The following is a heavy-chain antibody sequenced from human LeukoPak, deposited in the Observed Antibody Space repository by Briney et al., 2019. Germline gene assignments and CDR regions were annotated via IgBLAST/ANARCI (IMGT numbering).Heavy chain of an antibody. CDR1: GYTFTSYY. J-gene: IGHJ3*02. CDR2: INPSGGST. V-gene: IGHV1-46*01. Sequence: ASVKVSCKASGYTFTSYYMHWVRQAPGQGLEWMGIINPSGGSTSYAQKFQGRVTMTRGTSTSTVYMELSSLRSEDTAVYYCASISPGLWFGESASAGAFDIWGQGTMVTVSS. CDR3: ASISPGLWFGESASAGAFDI. D-gene: IGHD3-10*01.